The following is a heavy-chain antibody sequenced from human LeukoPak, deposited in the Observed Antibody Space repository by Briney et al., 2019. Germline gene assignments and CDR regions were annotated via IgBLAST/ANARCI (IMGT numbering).Heavy chain of an antibody. CDR2: ISSSSSYI. CDR3: ARDYGCNSVYYYYMDI. V-gene: IGHV3-21*01. D-gene: IGHD4-23*01. Sequence: GGSLRLSCAASGYTFSRYSMNWVRQAPGKGLEWVSSISSSSSYIYYADSVKGRFTISRDNAKNSLYLQMNRLRAEDTAVYYCARDYGCNSVYYYYMDIWGKGTTVTVSS. J-gene: IGHJ6*03. CDR1: GYTFSRYS.